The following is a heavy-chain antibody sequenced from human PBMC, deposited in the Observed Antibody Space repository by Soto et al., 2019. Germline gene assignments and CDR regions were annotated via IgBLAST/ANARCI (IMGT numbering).Heavy chain of an antibody. CDR2: IYHTGRS. V-gene: IGHV4-4*02. CDR3: ARSAVPESSRWHSSDT. D-gene: IGHD6-13*01. J-gene: IGHJ5*02. CDR1: GDSINDKNW. Sequence: QVQLQESGPGLVKPSGTLSLTCSVSGDSINDKNWWTWLRQPPGKRLEWIGDIYHTGRSSYTPSLTSRVAMSVDKSKSQYSLQLISLTAADTAVYYCARSAVPESSRWHSSDTWGQGTLVTVFS.